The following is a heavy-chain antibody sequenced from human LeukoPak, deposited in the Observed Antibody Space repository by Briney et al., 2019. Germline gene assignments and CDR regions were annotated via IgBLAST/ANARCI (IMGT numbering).Heavy chain of an antibody. CDR3: ARNPGDPFYYFDY. J-gene: IGHJ4*02. CDR1: GGSFSGYY. V-gene: IGHV4-34*01. CDR2: INHSGST. D-gene: IGHD3-16*01. Sequence: ASETLSLTCAVYGGSFSGYYWSWIRQPPGKGLEWFGEINHSGSTNYNPSLKSRVTISVDTSKNQFSLKLSSVTAADTAVYYCARNPGDPFYYFDYWGQGTLVTVSS.